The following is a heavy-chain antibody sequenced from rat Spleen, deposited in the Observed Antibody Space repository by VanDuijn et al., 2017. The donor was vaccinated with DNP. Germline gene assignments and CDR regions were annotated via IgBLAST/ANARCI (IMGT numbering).Heavy chain of an antibody. J-gene: IGHJ2*01. CDR2: INTDGVVT. CDR3: AKPWYGGFDY. V-gene: IGHV5-25*01. Sequence: EVHLVESGGGLVQPGRSLKISCAASGFTFSDYDMAWVRQAPTKGLEWVAAINTDGVVTYYRRSVRGRFTVSRDNRKSFLYLQMDSLRSEDTATYYCAKPWYGGFDYWGQGVMVTVS. D-gene: IGHD1-11*01. CDR1: GFTFSDYD.